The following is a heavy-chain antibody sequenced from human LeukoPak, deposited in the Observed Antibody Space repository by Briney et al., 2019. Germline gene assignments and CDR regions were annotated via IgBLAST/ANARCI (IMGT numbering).Heavy chain of an antibody. CDR2: IYYSGST. CDR1: GGSISSYY. Sequence: SETLSLTCTVSGGSISSYYWSWIRQPPGKGLEWMGYIYYSGSTNYNPSLKSRVTISVDTSKNQFSLKLSSVTAADTAVYYCARDLAAAGTIAGFDPWGQGTLVIVSS. V-gene: IGHV4-59*01. J-gene: IGHJ5*02. D-gene: IGHD6-13*01. CDR3: ARDLAAAGTIAGFDP.